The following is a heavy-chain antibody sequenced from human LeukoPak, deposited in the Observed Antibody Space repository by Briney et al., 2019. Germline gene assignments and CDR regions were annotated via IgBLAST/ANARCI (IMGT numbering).Heavy chain of an antibody. CDR3: AISSGTSCPGD. CDR1: GFTFSGSA. D-gene: IGHD2-2*01. CDR2: IRTKPNSYAT. J-gene: IGHJ4*02. Sequence: QPGGSLRLSCAASGFTFSGSAVHWVRQASGKGLEWVGRIRTKPNSYATSFAASVKGRFTISRDDSKNTAYLQMNSLKTEDTAVYYCAISSGTSCPGDWGQGTLVTVSS. V-gene: IGHV3-73*01.